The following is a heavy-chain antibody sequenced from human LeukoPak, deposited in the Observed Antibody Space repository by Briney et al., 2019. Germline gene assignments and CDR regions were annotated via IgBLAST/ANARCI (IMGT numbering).Heavy chain of an antibody. Sequence: PGGSLRLSCAASGFIFNNYGMSWVRQAPGKGLEWVPSISGSGPSTAYADSVKGRFTISRDKPKNTLYLQMNSLKVEDTAVYYCARLPTFYFDSSHYHYDYWGRGTQVTVSS. CDR1: GFIFNNYG. CDR2: ISGSGPST. D-gene: IGHD3-22*01. J-gene: IGHJ4*02. V-gene: IGHV3-23*01. CDR3: ARLPTFYFDSSHYHYDY.